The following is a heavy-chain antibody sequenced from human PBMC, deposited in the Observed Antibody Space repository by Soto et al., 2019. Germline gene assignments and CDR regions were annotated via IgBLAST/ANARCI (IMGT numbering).Heavy chain of an antibody. CDR3: ATQTISYTWGV. J-gene: IGHJ6*02. V-gene: IGHV4-4*02. D-gene: IGHD3-16*01. CDR1: GAPITTTKW. CDR2: LSRGDER. Sequence: QVQLQESGPGLVKPSETLSLTCTVSGAPITTTKWWAWVRLPPGKGVEWIGELSRGDERSSNPSREGRVTMSLDKSHNHFSLKLTSVTASDAAIYYCATQTISYTWGVWGRGTSVTVSS.